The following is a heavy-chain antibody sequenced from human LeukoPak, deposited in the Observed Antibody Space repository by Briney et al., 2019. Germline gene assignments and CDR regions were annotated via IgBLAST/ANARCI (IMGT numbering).Heavy chain of an antibody. Sequence: QTLSLTCAISGDSVSSNSATWDWIRQSPSRGLEWLGRTYYRSKWYNDYAVSVKSRVTINPDTSKNQFSLQLNSVTPEDTAVYYCAREGSDGYLFDYWGQGSLVIVSS. CDR2: TYYRSKWYN. CDR3: AREGSDGYLFDY. D-gene: IGHD3-22*01. V-gene: IGHV6-1*01. J-gene: IGHJ4*02. CDR1: GDSVSSNSAT.